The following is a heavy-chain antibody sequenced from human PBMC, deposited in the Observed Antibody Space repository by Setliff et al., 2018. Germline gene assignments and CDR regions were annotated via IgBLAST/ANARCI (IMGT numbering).Heavy chain of an antibody. CDR2: IYESGST. CDR3: ARGPGSYQRKTGVWDY. J-gene: IGHJ4*02. Sequence: SETLSLTCTVSGGSISSSSYYWAWIRQPPGKGLEWIGSIYESGSTYYNPSLKSRVTISVDTSNTQFSLKLSSVTAADTAVYYCARGPGSYQRKTGVWDYWGQGTLVTVSS. D-gene: IGHD1-26*01. V-gene: IGHV4-39*07. CDR1: GGSISSSSYY.